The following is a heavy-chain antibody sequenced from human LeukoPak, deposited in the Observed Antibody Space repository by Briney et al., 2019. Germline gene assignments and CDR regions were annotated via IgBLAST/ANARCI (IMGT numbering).Heavy chain of an antibody. CDR3: ARQKNYDSSGYSDYGMDV. V-gene: IGHV1-8*01. Sequence: ASVKVSCKASGYTFTSYDINWVRQATGQGLEWMGWMNPSSGNTGYAQKFQGRVTMTRNTSISTAYMELSSLRSEDTAVYYCARQKNYDSSGYSDYGMDVWGQGTTVTVSS. J-gene: IGHJ6*02. CDR2: MNPSSGNT. D-gene: IGHD3-22*01. CDR1: GYTFTSYD.